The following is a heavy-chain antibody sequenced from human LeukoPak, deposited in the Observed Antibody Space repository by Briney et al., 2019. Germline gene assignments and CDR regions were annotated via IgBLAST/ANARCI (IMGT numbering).Heavy chain of an antibody. D-gene: IGHD1-26*01. J-gene: IGHJ4*02. CDR2: INKDGSDK. CDR3: AKVGAWELQRVFEY. CDR1: GFTFNDYW. V-gene: IGHV3-7*01. Sequence: PGGSLRLSCAASGFTFNDYWMTWVRQVPGRGLEWVANINKDGSDKYYVDSVKGRFTISRDNAKKSLYLEMNSLTVEDTAMYYCAKVGAWELQRVFEYWGQGALVTVSS.